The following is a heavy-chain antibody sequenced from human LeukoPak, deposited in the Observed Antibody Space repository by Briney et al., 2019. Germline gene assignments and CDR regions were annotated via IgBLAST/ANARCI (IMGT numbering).Heavy chain of an antibody. V-gene: IGHV3-7*01. CDR1: GFTFSNYW. D-gene: IGHD2-15*01. Sequence: GGSLRLSCAASGFTFSNYWMSWVRQAPGKGLEWVANIKQDGTDKNYVDSVKGRFTISRDNAKNSVYLQMNSLTVEDTAVYYCARYCYGGSCPGYYFDCWGQGTLVTVSS. CDR2: IKQDGTDK. CDR3: ARYCYGGSCPGYYFDC. J-gene: IGHJ4*02.